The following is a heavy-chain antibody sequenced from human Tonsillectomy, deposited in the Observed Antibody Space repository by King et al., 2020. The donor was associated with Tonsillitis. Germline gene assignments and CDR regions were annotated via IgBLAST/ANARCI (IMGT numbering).Heavy chain of an antibody. V-gene: IGHV1-8*02. CDR1: GYTFTNYD. J-gene: IGHJ4*02. Sequence: VQLVQSGAEVKKPGASVKVSCKASGYTFTNYDINWVRQATGQGLEWMGWMNPSSGNTGYAQKFQGRVTVTRNTSISTAYMELSTLRSEDTAVYFGASASEPTVTFGGLIFKYLDYWGQGTLVTVSS. D-gene: IGHD3-16*02. CDR2: MNPSSGNT. CDR3: ASASEPTVTFGGLIFKYLDY.